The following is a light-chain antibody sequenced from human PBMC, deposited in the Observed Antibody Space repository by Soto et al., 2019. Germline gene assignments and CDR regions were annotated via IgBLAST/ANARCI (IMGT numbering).Light chain of an antibody. V-gene: IGKV1-39*01. Sequence: DIQMTQSPSSLSASEGDRVIITCRASQPISTYLNWFQQKPGKAPKLLIYAASTLQSGVPSRFSGSGSGTEFTLAISTLEPEDLAPYYCQQSYNAPPTFGQGTKVDIK. CDR2: AAS. J-gene: IGKJ1*01. CDR1: QPISTY. CDR3: QQSYNAPPT.